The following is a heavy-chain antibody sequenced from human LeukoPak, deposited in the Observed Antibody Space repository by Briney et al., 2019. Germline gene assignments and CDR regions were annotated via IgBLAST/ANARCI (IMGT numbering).Heavy chain of an antibody. J-gene: IGHJ3*02. CDR2: IYPGDSDT. CDR1: RYSFTSYW. V-gene: IGHV5-51*01. Sequence: GESLKISCKGSRYSFTSYWIGWVPQMPGKGLEWIGIIYPGDSDTRYSPSFQGQVTISADKSISTAYLQWSSLKASDTAMYYCARSGARTGRHAFDIWGQGTMVTVSS. CDR3: ARSGARTGRHAFDI. D-gene: IGHD1-14*01.